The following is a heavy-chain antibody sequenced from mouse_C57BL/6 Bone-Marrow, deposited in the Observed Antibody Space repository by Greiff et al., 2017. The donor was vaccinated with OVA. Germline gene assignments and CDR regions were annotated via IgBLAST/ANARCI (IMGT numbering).Heavy chain of an antibody. CDR3: AREGYFDY. V-gene: IGHV1-42*01. CDR1: GYSFTGYY. CDR2: INPSTGGT. J-gene: IGHJ2*01. Sequence: EVHLVESGPELVKPGASVKISCKASGYSFTGYYMNWVKQSPEKSLEWIGEINPSTGGTTYNQKFKAKATLTVDKSSSTAYMQLKSLTSEDSAVYYCAREGYFDYWGQGTTLTVSS.